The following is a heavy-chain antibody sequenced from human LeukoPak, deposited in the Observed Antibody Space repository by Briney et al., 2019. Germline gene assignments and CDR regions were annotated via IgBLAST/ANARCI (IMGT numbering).Heavy chain of an antibody. J-gene: IGHJ6*03. CDR2: IYCSGST. CDR3: ARVPDRGYYYYYMDV. CDR1: GGSISSGDYY. Sequence: SETLSLTCTVSGGSISSGDYYWSWIRQPPGKGLEWIGYIYCSGSTYYNPSLKSRVTISVDTSKNQFSLKLSSVTAADTAVYYCARVPDRGYYYYYMDVWGKGTTVTVSS. D-gene: IGHD3-10*01. V-gene: IGHV4-30-4*08.